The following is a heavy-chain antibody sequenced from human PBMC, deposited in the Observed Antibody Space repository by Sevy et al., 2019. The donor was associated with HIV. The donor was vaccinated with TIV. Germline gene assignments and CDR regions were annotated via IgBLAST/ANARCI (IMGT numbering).Heavy chain of an antibody. J-gene: IGHJ3*02. D-gene: IGHD2-8*02. V-gene: IGHV5-51*01. Sequence: GESLKISCNDSGHSFSTYWIAWVRQMPGKGLEWMGIIYPGDSDTRYSPSFQGQVTISADKYISTAYLQWSSLKASDTAMYYCASQGHQSYFCTGGESAFDIWGQGTMVTVSS. CDR3: ASQGHQSYFCTGGESAFDI. CDR1: GHSFSTYW. CDR2: IYPGDSDT.